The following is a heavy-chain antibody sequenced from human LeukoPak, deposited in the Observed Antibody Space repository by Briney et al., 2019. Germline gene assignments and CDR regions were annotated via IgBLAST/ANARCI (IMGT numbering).Heavy chain of an antibody. J-gene: IGHJ4*02. V-gene: IGHV4-34*01. CDR2: INHSGST. CDR3: ARDGGPYSSGYLLPDY. Sequence: SETLSLTCAVYGGSFSGYYWSWIRQPPGKGLEWIGEINHSGSTNYNPSLKSRVTISVDTSKNQFSLKLSSVTAADTAVYYCARDGGPYSSGYLLPDYWGQGTLVTVSS. CDR1: GGSFSGYY. D-gene: IGHD3-22*01.